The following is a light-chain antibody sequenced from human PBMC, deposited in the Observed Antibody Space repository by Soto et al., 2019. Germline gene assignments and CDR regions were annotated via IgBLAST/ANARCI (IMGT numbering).Light chain of an antibody. Sequence: IVLTQSPGTLSLSPWERSTLSLRASQSVSSSYLAWYQQKPGQAPRLLIYGASSRATGIPDRFSGSGSGTDFTLTISRLEPEDFAVYYCQQYGSSGTFGQGTKV. CDR1: QSVSSSY. CDR2: GAS. J-gene: IGKJ1*01. V-gene: IGKV3-20*01. CDR3: QQYGSSGT.